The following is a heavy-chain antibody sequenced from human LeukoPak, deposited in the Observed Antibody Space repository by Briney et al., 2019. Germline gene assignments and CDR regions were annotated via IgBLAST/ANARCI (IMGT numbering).Heavy chain of an antibody. J-gene: IGHJ4*02. CDR2: IYYSGST. CDR1: ARSISSYY. CDR3: ARRVGYSYGGIDY. V-gene: IGHV4-59*01. D-gene: IGHD5-18*01. Sequence: SETLSLTCTVSARSISSYYWSWIRQPPGKGLEWIGYIYYSGSTNYNPSLKSRVTISVDTSKNQFSLKLSSVTAADTAVYYCARRVGYSYGGIDYWGQGTLVTVSS.